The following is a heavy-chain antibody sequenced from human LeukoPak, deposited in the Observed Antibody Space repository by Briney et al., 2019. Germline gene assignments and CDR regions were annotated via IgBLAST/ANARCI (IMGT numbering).Heavy chain of an antibody. CDR3: ARGVGSSSSNWFDP. Sequence: SEALSLTCTVSGDSISSGTYYWSWIRQPAGKGLEWIGRVYSSGNTNYNPSLKSRVTISIDTSKNQFSLKLSSVTAADTAAYYCARGVGSSSSNWFDPWGQGTLVTVSS. V-gene: IGHV4-61*02. CDR1: GDSISSGTYY. J-gene: IGHJ5*02. D-gene: IGHD6-6*01. CDR2: VYSSGNT.